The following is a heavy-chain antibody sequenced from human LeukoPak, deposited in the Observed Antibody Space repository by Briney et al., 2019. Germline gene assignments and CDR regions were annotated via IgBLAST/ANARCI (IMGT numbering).Heavy chain of an antibody. Sequence: GGSLRLSCSASGFTFSSYAMHWVRQAPGKGLEYVSAISSNGGSTYYADSVKGRFTISRDNSKNTLYLQMNSLRAEDTAVYYCARDPYDSSGFALDYWGQGTLVTVSS. CDR3: ARDPYDSSGFALDY. V-gene: IGHV3-64*04. CDR1: GFTFSSYA. J-gene: IGHJ4*02. CDR2: ISSNGGST. D-gene: IGHD3-22*01.